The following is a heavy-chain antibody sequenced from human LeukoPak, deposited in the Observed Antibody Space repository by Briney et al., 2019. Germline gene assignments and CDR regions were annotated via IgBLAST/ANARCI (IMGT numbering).Heavy chain of an antibody. D-gene: IGHD3-22*01. Sequence: ASVKVSCKASGYSFTNYDINWVRQAPGQGLEWMGWISAYNGNTNYAQKLQGRVTMTTDTSTSTAYMELRSLRSDDTAVYYCARTMYYYDSSGYHPNAFDIWGQGTMVTVSS. CDR2: ISAYNGNT. CDR3: ARTMYYYDSSGYHPNAFDI. V-gene: IGHV1-18*01. CDR1: GYSFTNYD. J-gene: IGHJ3*02.